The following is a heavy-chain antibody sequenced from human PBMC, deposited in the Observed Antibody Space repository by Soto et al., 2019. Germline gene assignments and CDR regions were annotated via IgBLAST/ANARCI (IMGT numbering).Heavy chain of an antibody. Sequence: GASVKLSCKASGYTFTSYYMHWVRQAPGQGLEWMGIINPSGGSTSCAQKFQGRVTMTRDTSTSTVYMELSSLRSEDTAVYYCARESTVISDAFDIWGQGTMVTVSS. CDR1: GYTFTSYY. J-gene: IGHJ3*02. D-gene: IGHD4-17*01. V-gene: IGHV1-46*01. CDR3: ARESTVISDAFDI. CDR2: INPSGGST.